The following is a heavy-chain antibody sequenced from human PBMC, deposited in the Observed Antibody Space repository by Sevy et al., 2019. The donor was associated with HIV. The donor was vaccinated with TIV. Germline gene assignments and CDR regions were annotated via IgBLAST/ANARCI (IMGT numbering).Heavy chain of an antibody. CDR1: GFTFSGSA. CDR3: TRPVAGTDDAFDI. Sequence: GGSLRLSCAASGFTFSGSAMHWVRRASGKGLEWVGRIRSKANSYATSYAASVKGRFTISRDDSKNTAYLQMNSLKTEDTAVYYCTRPVAGTDDAFDIWGQGTMVTVSS. J-gene: IGHJ3*02. V-gene: IGHV3-73*01. CDR2: IRSKANSYAT. D-gene: IGHD6-19*01.